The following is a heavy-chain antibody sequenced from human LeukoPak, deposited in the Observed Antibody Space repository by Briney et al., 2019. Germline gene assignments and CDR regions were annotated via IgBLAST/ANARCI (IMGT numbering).Heavy chain of an antibody. V-gene: IGHV3-15*01. CDR1: GFTFSNAW. Sequence: GGSLRLSCAASGFTFSNAWMSSVRQAPGKGLEWVGPIKSKTDGGTTDYAAPVKGRFTISRDDSKNTLYLQMNSLKTEDTAVYYCTTDRYYYGSWGQGTLVTVSS. J-gene: IGHJ4*02. CDR3: TTDRYYYGS. CDR2: IKSKTDGGTT. D-gene: IGHD3-10*01.